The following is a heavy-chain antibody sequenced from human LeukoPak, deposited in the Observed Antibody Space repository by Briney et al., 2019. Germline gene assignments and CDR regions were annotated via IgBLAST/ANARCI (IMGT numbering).Heavy chain of an antibody. CDR3: ARHTRPGYSGYENAFDI. J-gene: IGHJ3*02. CDR2: INHSGST. V-gene: IGHV4-34*01. Sequence: SETLSPTCAAYSGSFSGYYWSWIRQPPGKGTERNGEINHSGSTNYKPSPKSRVTIAVDTSKIQFSLKLSSVTAADTAVYYCARHTRPGYSGYENAFDIWGQGTMVTVSS. D-gene: IGHD5-12*01. CDR1: SGSFSGYY.